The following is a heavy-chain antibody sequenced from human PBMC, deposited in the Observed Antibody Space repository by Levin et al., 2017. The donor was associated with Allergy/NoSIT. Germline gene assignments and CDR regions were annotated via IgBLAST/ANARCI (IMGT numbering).Heavy chain of an antibody. CDR3: AGTTVDEYSSSHDF. D-gene: IGHD4-23*01. V-gene: IGHV4-59*02. Sequence: SETLSLTCTVSGDSVSNYYWSWIRQPPGKGLEWLGHIHYSGNTKYNPSLTSRVTISTDTSKNPFSLILSSLTAADTAVYYCAGTTVDEYSSSHDFWGQGTLVTVSS. CDR1: GDSVSNYY. CDR2: IHYSGNT. J-gene: IGHJ4*02.